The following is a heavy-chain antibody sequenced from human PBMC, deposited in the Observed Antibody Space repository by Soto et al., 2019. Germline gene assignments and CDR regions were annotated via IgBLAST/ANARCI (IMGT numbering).Heavy chain of an antibody. Sequence: AGGSLRLSCAASGFIFSNYGIHWVRQAPGKGLEWVALIWYDGSNKYYADSVKGRFIVSRDNTNNTVYLQLNSLTAADTAVYYCAREGLVAGSQVFWGPGTLVTVSS. CDR3: AREGLVAGSQVF. CDR2: IWYDGSNK. CDR1: GFIFSNYG. J-gene: IGHJ4*02. D-gene: IGHD6-19*01. V-gene: IGHV3-33*01.